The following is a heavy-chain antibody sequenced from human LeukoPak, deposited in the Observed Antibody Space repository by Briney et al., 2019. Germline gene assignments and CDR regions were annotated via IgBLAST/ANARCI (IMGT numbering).Heavy chain of an antibody. Sequence: GGSLRLSCAASGFIFSSYAMSWVRQAPGKGLEWVSAISGSDDSTYYADSVKGRFTISRDNSKNTLYLQMNGLRAEDTAVYYCAKGNDYGDYWGLDYWGQGTLVTVSS. CDR3: AKGNDYGDYWGLDY. CDR2: ISGSDDST. J-gene: IGHJ4*02. CDR1: GFIFSSYA. V-gene: IGHV3-23*01. D-gene: IGHD4-17*01.